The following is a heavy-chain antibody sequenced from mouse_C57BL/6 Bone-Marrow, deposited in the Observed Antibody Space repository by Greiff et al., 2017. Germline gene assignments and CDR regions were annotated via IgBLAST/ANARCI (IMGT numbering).Heavy chain of an antibody. CDR3: TTEVY. CDR1: GYNIKDDY. D-gene: IGHD1-3*01. V-gene: IGHV14-4*01. CDR2: IDPANGDT. J-gene: IGHJ2*01. Sequence: EVQLQQPGAELVRPGASVKLSCTASGYNIKDDYMHWVKQRPEQGLEWIGWIDPANGDTEYASKFQGKATITADKSSNTAYLQLSSLTSEDTAVYYCTTEVYWGQGTTLTVSS.